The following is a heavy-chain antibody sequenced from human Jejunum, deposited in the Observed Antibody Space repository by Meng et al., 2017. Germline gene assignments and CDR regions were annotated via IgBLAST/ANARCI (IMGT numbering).Heavy chain of an antibody. CDR2: LHYNSGTS. D-gene: IGHD5-18*01. CDR3: VRDSRTYTYGNVFFDN. J-gene: IGHJ4*02. CDR1: GDSISNSFY. V-gene: IGHV4-38-2*02. Sequence: SETLSLTCSVSGDSISNSFYWGWIRQSPGKGLEWIGSLHYNSGTSYYSPSLKSRVTISGDTSKNQVSLKLNSATAADTAVYYYVRDSRTYTYGNVFFDNWGQGTLVTVSS.